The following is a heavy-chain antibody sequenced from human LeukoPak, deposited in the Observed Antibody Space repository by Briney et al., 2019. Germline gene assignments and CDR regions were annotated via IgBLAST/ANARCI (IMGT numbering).Heavy chain of an antibody. V-gene: IGHV1-69*04. CDR2: IIPILGMA. J-gene: IGHJ3*02. CDR3: ARDRADHYDSSGYYLNDAFDI. D-gene: IGHD3-22*01. Sequence: SVKVSCKASGGTFSSYAISWVRQAPGQGLERMRRIIPILGMANYAQKFQGRVTITADKSTSTAYMELSSLRSEDTAVYYCARDRADHYDSSGYYLNDAFDIWGQGTMVTVSS. CDR1: GGTFSSYA.